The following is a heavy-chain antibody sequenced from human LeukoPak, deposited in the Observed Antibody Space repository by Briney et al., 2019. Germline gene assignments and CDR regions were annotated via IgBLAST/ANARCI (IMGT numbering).Heavy chain of an antibody. V-gene: IGHV4-34*01. CDR2: INHSGST. CDR3: ARSWQALDY. J-gene: IGHJ4*02. CDR1: GGSFSGYY. Sequence: SETLSLTCAVYGGSFSGYYWSWIRQPPGKGLEWIGEINHSGSTNYNPSLKSRVTISVDTSKNQFSLKLSPVTAADTAVYYCARSWQALDYWGQGTLVTVSS.